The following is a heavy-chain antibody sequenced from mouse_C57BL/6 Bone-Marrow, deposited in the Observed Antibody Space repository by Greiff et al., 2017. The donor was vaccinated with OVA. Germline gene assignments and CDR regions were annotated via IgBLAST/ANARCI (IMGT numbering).Heavy chain of an antibody. CDR3: TTRGGSSLAWFAY. CDR1: GFNIKDDY. J-gene: IGHJ3*01. CDR2: IDPENGDT. Sequence: VQLQQSGAELARPGASVKLSCTASGFNIKDDYMHWVKQRPEQGLEWIGWIDPENGDTEYASKFQGKATITADTSSNTAYLQLSSLTSEDTAVYYCTTRGGSSLAWFAYWGQGTLVTVSA. V-gene: IGHV14-4*01. D-gene: IGHD1-1*01.